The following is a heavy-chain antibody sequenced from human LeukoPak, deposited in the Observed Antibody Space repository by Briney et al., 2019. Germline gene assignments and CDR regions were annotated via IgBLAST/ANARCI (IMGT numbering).Heavy chain of an antibody. Sequence: PGRSLRLSRASSGFTFSSYAMHWVRQAPGKGLEWVAVISFDGSNKYYADSVKGRFTISRDNSKNTLYLQMNSLRAEDTAVYYCAGDPDSSGYYRNWFDPWGQGTLVTVSS. CDR3: AGDPDSSGYYRNWFDP. CDR2: ISFDGSNK. D-gene: IGHD3-22*01. J-gene: IGHJ5*02. CDR1: GFTFSSYA. V-gene: IGHV3-30*04.